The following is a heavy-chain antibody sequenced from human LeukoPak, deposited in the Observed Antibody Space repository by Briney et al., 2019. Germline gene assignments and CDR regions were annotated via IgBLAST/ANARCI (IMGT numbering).Heavy chain of an antibody. Sequence: GGSLRLSCAPSGFTFSDYYMSWIRQAPGKGLEWVSYISSSGSTIYYADSVKGRFTISRDNAKNSLYLQMNSLRAEDTAVYYCAVAYDSDAFDIWGQGTMVTVSS. CDR3: AVAYDSDAFDI. V-gene: IGHV3-11*01. J-gene: IGHJ3*02. CDR2: ISSSGSTI. D-gene: IGHD3-3*01. CDR1: GFTFSDYY.